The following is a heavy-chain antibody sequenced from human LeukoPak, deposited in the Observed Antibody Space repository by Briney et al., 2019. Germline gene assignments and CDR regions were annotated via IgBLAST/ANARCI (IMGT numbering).Heavy chain of an antibody. V-gene: IGHV3-23*01. CDR2: IIGSSGDT. CDR3: AKGAYDYIEMGYFDY. D-gene: IGHD5-12*01. Sequence: PGGSLRLSCAASGFSLTNFAMSWARQAPGKGLEWVSLIIGSSGDTFYADSVKGRFTISRDNSKNRLYLQMNSLRAEDTALYYCAKGAYDYIEMGYFDYWGQGTLVTVSS. CDR1: GFSLTNFA. J-gene: IGHJ4*02.